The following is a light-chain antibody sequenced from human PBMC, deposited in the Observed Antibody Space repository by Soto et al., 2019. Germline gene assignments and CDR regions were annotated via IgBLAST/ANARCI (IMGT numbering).Light chain of an antibody. J-gene: IGLJ1*01. CDR3: YSYRTVCTYV. Sequence: QSALTQPASVSGSPGQSITIACTGTSSDIGGYNFVSWYQQHPGKAPKLLIYDVGNRPSGVSNRFSGSKSGNTASLTISGLQAEDEAHYYCYSYRTVCTYVFGTGTKVTVL. CDR1: SSDIGGYNF. V-gene: IGLV2-14*01. CDR2: DVG.